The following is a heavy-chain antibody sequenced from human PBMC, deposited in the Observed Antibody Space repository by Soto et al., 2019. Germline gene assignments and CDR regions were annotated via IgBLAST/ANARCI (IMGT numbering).Heavy chain of an antibody. CDR1: GITFSSYA. Sequence: EVQLLDSGGGLVQPGGSLRLSCAASGITFSSYAMSWVRQAPGKGLQWVSAISGSGGTTNYADSVEGRFTISRDNSKNTLDLQMNSLRAEGTAIYYCAKSLSLAVGGPVHYWGQGTPVTGSS. V-gene: IGHV3-23*01. D-gene: IGHD6-19*01. CDR3: AKSLSLAVGGPVHY. J-gene: IGHJ4*02. CDR2: ISGSGGTT.